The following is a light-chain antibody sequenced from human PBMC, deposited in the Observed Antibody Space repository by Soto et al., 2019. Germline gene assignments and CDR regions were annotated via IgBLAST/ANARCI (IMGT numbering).Light chain of an antibody. CDR2: GES. CDR3: HQYNNWPQT. Sequence: EMVMPPSPATLSVSPGYRAPLSGSARPSVSSNLAWYQQKPGQAPRLLIYGESTRATGIPARFSGSGSGTEFTITISSLQHEDFAVYYCHQYNNWPQTFGQGTKVDIK. V-gene: IGKV3-15*01. CDR1: PSVSSN. J-gene: IGKJ1*01.